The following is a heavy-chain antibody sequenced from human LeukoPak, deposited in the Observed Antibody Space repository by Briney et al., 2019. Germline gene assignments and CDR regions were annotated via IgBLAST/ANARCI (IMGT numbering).Heavy chain of an antibody. J-gene: IGHJ4*02. D-gene: IGHD2-21*02. V-gene: IGHV4-34*01. CDR1: GGSISSYY. Sequence: SETLSLTCTVSGGSISSYYWSWIRQPPGKGLEWIAVINHNGSTNYNPSLKSRVTISVDTSKHRYSLKLSSVTAADTAVYYCASSLLNRLLRGVFDFWGQGTLVTVSS. CDR3: ASSLLNRLLRGVFDF. CDR2: INHNGST.